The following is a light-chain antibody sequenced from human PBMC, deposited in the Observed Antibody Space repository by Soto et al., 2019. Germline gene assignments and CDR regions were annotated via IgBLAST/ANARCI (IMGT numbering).Light chain of an antibody. CDR2: DAS. CDR3: QHYGSPRT. J-gene: IGKJ1*01. Sequence: EIVLTQSPGTLSLSPGERATLSCRASQSVSSNDLAWYQQKPDQAPRLLSYDASSRATGIPDRFSGSGSGKDFTCSISRLEPEEFAEYCCQHYGSPRTVGQGTKVEI. CDR1: QSVSSND. V-gene: IGKV3-20*01.